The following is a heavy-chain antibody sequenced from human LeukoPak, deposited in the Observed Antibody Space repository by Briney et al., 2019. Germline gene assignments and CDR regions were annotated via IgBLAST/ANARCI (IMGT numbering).Heavy chain of an antibody. CDR2: ISGSGGST. CDR3: ARGRELLTPRWDY. D-gene: IGHD1-26*01. J-gene: IGHJ4*02. Sequence: PGGSLRLPCAASGFTVSSNYMSWVRQAPGKGLEWVSAISGSGGSTYYADSVKGRFTISRDNSKNTLYLQMNSLRAEDTAVYYCARGRELLTPRWDYWGQGTLVTVSS. CDR1: GFTVSSNY. V-gene: IGHV3-23*01.